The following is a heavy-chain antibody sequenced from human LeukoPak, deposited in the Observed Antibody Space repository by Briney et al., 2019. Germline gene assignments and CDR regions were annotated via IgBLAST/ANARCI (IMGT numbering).Heavy chain of an antibody. CDR3: ARASSIAVAGTSDY. CDR2: VSAYNGNT. J-gene: IGHJ4*02. CDR1: GYTFTSYD. Sequence: ASVKVSCKASGYTFTSYDINWVRQATGQGLEWMGWVSAYNGNTNYAQKLQGRVTMTTGTSTSTAYMELRSLRSDDTAVYYCARASSIAVAGTSDYWGQGTLVTVSS. D-gene: IGHD6-19*01. V-gene: IGHV1-18*01.